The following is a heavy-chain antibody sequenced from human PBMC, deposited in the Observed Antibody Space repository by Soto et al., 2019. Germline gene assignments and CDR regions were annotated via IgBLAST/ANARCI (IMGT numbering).Heavy chain of an antibody. V-gene: IGHV1-18*01. CDR1: GYSFTTYG. D-gene: IGHD3-10*01. CDR3: VRDLNGDFYH. Sequence: QVQLVQSGAEVRQTGASVKVSCKASGYSFTTYGMSWVRQAPGQGREYMGWITGYGHGAKYVQRVQGRFSRTTDTSTNTVYMDLRSLSSDYTAVSYCVRDLNGDFYHWGQGPVVIVSP. J-gene: IGHJ4*02. CDR2: ITGYGHGA.